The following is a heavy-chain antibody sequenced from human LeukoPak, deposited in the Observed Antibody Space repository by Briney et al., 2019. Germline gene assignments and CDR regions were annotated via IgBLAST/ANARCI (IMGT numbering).Heavy chain of an antibody. CDR1: GFTFSTYW. J-gene: IGHJ4*02. V-gene: IGHV3-7*01. CDR2: INRDASTM. CDR3: ARDNGGSPDY. D-gene: IGHD1-26*01. Sequence: PGGSLRLSCAASGFTFSTYWMGWVRQAPGMGLEWVANINRDASTMHYVDSVKGRFTISRDNAKNSLSLQMNSLRAEDTALYYCARDNGGSPDYWGQGTLVTVSS.